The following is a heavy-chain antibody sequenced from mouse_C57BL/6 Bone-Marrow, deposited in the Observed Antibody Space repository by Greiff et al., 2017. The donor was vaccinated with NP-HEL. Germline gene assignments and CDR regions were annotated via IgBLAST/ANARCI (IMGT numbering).Heavy chain of an antibody. CDR1: GYTFPSYW. D-gene: IGHD1-1*01. V-gene: IGHV1-64*01. J-gene: IGHJ4*01. CDR2: IHPNSGST. Sequence: QVQLQQPGAELVKPGASVKLSCKASGYTFPSYWMHWVKQRPGQGLEWIGMIHPNSGSTNYNEKFKSKATLTVDKSSSTAYMQLSSLTSEDSAVYYCARGLITTVVAYYAMDYWGQGTSVTVSS. CDR3: ARGLITTVVAYYAMDY.